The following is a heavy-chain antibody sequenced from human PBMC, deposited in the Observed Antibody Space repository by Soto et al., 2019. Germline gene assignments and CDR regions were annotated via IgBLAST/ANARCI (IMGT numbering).Heavy chain of an antibody. CDR3: ARVGTGYGLDY. Sequence: GASVKVSCKASGYTLASYGSNWVRQAPGQGHEWMGWLNAGNGNTKYAQKFQGRVTITRDTSASTAYMELSSLRSDDTAVYYCARVGTGYGLDYWGQGTLVTVSS. J-gene: IGHJ4*02. V-gene: IGHV1-3*01. CDR1: GYTLASYG. CDR2: LNAGNGNT. D-gene: IGHD1-1*01.